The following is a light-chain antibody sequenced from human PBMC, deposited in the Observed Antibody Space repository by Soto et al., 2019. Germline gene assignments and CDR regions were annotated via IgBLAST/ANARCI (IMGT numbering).Light chain of an antibody. J-gene: IGKJ4*01. CDR3: QQYYDWLT. CDR2: DAT. Sequence: IVMTQSPATLFVSPGERVTLSCRASQSISGFLAWYQQKRGQAPRLLVHDATTRATDVPARFSGSGSETDFNLTISSLQSEDFATYYCQQYYDWLTFGGGTKVDIK. CDR1: QSISGF. V-gene: IGKV3-15*01.